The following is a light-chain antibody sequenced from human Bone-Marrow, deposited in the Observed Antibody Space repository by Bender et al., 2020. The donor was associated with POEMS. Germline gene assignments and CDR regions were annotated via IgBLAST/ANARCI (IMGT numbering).Light chain of an antibody. CDR3: CSKRGYYGLV. Sequence: QSALTQPASVSGSPGQSITISCTGTSRDVGSYNLVSWYQHHPGKAPKLMIYEGSKRPSGVSNRFSGSKSGSTASLTISGLQAEDEAEYYCCSKRGYYGLVFGTGTKVTVL. J-gene: IGLJ1*01. CDR1: SRDVGSYNL. CDR2: EGS. V-gene: IGLV2-14*02.